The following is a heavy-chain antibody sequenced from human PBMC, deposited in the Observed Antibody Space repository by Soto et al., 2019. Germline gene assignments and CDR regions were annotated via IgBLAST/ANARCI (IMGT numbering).Heavy chain of an antibody. V-gene: IGHV2-5*02. CDR2: IYWDDDK. Sequence: GSGPTLVNPTQTLTLTCTFSGFSLSTSGVGEGWIRQPPGKALEWLAVIYWDDDKRYSPSLKSRLTITKDTSKNQVVLTMTNMDPMDTGTYYCAHKGPEDWPLDYWGQGTLVTVSS. CDR1: GFSLSTSGVG. CDR3: AHKGPEDWPLDY. D-gene: IGHD3-9*01. J-gene: IGHJ4*02.